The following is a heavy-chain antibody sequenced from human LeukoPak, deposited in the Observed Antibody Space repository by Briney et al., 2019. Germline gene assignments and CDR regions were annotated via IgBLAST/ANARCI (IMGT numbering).Heavy chain of an antibody. Sequence: ASVKVSCKASGYTFTSYGISWVRQAPGQGLEWMGWISAYNGNTNYAQKLQGRVTMTTDTSTSTVYMELSRLRSDDTAVYYCARSGSSGWHDYWGQGTLVTVSS. D-gene: IGHD6-19*01. J-gene: IGHJ4*02. CDR3: ARSGSSGWHDY. CDR1: GYTFTSYG. V-gene: IGHV1-18*01. CDR2: ISAYNGNT.